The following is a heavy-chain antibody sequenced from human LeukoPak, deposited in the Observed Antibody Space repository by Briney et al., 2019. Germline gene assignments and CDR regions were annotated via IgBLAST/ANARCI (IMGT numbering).Heavy chain of an antibody. CDR2: IYGGGSST. J-gene: IGHJ3*02. CDR3: ARARSWPEHAFDI. Sequence: GGSLRLSCAASGLTFSSYEMNWVRQAPGKGLEWVSVIYGGGSSTSYADSVRGRFTISRDTSKHILYLQMNSLRAEDTAVYYCARARSWPEHAFDIWGQGTMVTVSS. V-gene: IGHV3-NL1*01. D-gene: IGHD5-24*01. CDR1: GLTFSSYE.